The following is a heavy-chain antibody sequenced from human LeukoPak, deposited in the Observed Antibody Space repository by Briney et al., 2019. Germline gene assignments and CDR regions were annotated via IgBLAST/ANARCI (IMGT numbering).Heavy chain of an antibody. J-gene: IGHJ4*02. CDR1: GYSFTNYW. CDR2: IYPGDSDT. Sequence: GESLKISCKGSGYSFTNYWIAWVRQMPEKGLEWMGIIYPGDSDTRYSPSFQGQVTISADKSISTAYLQWSSLKASDTAMYYCARHTYCGGDCYSGNYFDYWGQGTLVTVSS. D-gene: IGHD2-21*02. CDR3: ARHTYCGGDCYSGNYFDY. V-gene: IGHV5-51*01.